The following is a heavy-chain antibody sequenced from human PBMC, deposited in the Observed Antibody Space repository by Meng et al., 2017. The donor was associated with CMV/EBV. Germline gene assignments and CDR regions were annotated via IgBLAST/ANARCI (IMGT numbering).Heavy chain of an antibody. V-gene: IGHV3-9*01. D-gene: IGHD3-3*01. CDR3: AQAIHDFCCGYHD. CDR1: GFTFDDYA. CDR2: ISWNSGSI. Sequence: SLKISCAASGFTFDDYAMHWVRQAPGRGLGWVSGISWNSGSIGYADSVKGRFTISRDNAKNSLYLQMNSLRAEATAFYYCAQAIHDFCCGYHDWGQGTLVTVSS. J-gene: IGHJ4*02.